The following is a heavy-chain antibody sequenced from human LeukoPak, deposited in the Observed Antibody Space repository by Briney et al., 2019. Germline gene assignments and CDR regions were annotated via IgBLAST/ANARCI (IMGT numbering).Heavy chain of an antibody. Sequence: ASVKVSCEASGYTFTSYGISWARQAPGQGLEWMGWISAYNGNTNYAQKLQGRVTMTTDTSTSTAYMELRSLRSDDTAVYYCARYQIAVQEFDPWGQGTLVTVSS. CDR2: ISAYNGNT. D-gene: IGHD6-19*01. CDR1: GYTFTSYG. J-gene: IGHJ5*02. CDR3: ARYQIAVQEFDP. V-gene: IGHV1-18*01.